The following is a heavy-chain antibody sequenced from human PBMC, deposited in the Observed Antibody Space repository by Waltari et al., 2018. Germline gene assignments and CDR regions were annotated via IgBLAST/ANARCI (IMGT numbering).Heavy chain of an antibody. V-gene: IGHV3-23*01. J-gene: IGHJ3*02. CDR2: ISGSGGST. CDR1: GLSFTSQA. D-gene: IGHD3-10*01. Sequence: EARLSESGGALVQRGGSMRRSCAGSGLSFTSQAMSCVRQAPGKGREWVSAISGSGGSTYYAASVKGRFTSSRDNSKNTLYLQMNSLRAEDTAVYYCAVSSHEPAEIGAFDIWGQGTMVTVSS. CDR3: AVSSHEPAEIGAFDI.